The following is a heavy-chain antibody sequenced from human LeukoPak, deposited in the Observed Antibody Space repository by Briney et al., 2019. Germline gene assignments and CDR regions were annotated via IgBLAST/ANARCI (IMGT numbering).Heavy chain of an antibody. D-gene: IGHD2-15*01. CDR3: ARGRGGD. Sequence: QTGGSLRLSCAVAGVAVNSYFMGWVRQAPGKGLERVSIISSEGFIYYADSVKGRFTISRDNFKNTLYLQMNSLRDEDTAFYYCARGRGGDWGQGTLVTVSS. CDR2: ISSEGFI. J-gene: IGHJ4*02. V-gene: IGHV3-53*01. CDR1: GVAVNSYF.